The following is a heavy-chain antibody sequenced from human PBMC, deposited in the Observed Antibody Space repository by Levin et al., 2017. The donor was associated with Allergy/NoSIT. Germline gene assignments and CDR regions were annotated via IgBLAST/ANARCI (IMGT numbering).Heavy chain of an antibody. CDR1: RFTFSSYE. J-gene: IGHJ2*01. CDR3: ARGTWGGYFDR. Sequence: GGSLRLSCAASRFTFSSYEMNWVRQAPGKGLEWVSYISSSGSTIYYAHSVKGRFTTSRDNAKNSLYLQMNSLRAEDTAVYYCARGTWGGYFDRWGRGTLVTVSS. V-gene: IGHV3-48*03. CDR2: ISSSGSTI. D-gene: IGHD7-27*01.